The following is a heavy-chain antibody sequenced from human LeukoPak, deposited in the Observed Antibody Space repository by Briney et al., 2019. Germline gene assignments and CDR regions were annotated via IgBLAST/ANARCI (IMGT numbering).Heavy chain of an antibody. V-gene: IGHV3-74*01. CDR1: GFTFSVFS. D-gene: IGHD6-6*01. J-gene: IGHJ4*02. CDR2: INTDGSST. CDR3: ARAFSIAARPSRPFDY. Sequence: GGSLRLSCVASGFTFSVFSMNWVRQAPGKGLVWVSRINTDGSSTSYADSVKGRFTISRDNAKNTLYLQMNSLRAEDTAVYYCARAFSIAARPSRPFDYWGQGTLVTVSS.